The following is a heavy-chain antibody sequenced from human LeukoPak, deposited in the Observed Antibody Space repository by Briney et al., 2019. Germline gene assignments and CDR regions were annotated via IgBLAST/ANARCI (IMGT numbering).Heavy chain of an antibody. V-gene: IGHV4-39*01. J-gene: IGHJ4*02. CDR3: ARHDRIIASPLV. D-gene: IGHD6-13*01. CDR1: GGSIGSSSHN. CDR2: IYYSGTT. Sequence: SETLSLTCIVSGGSIGSSSHNWGWIRQPPGKGLEWIGSIYYSGTTYYNPSLKSRLTISVDTSKNQFSLKLSSVTAVDTAVYYCARHDRIIASPLVWGQGILVTVSS.